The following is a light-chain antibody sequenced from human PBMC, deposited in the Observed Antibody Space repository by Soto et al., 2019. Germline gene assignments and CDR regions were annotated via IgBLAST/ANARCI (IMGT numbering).Light chain of an antibody. Sequence: DIQMTPSPSSVSAFVGESVTITCHASQRISAFLNWYHQKPCKAPKLLIYSASYMQSGVPSNFRGSRSGTDFTVSIVTLQPEDWGTYFCQQSYRLPLTFGGGTKVEI. CDR1: QRISAF. CDR3: QQSYRLPLT. J-gene: IGKJ4*01. CDR2: SAS. V-gene: IGKV1-39*01.